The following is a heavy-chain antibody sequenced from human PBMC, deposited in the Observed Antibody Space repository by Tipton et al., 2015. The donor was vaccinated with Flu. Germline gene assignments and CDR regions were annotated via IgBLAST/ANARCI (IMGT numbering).Heavy chain of an antibody. D-gene: IGHD6-19*01. Sequence: TLSLTCTVTGGYINTYIWSWFRQSAGKDLEWIGRIYSSGKADYSAPLKTRVTMSIDTSKSRLSLRLTSVTAADTAVYYCATASPASGTGWSDQGFDVWGQGTTVTVSS. CDR1: GGYINTYI. V-gene: IGHV4-4*07. CDR2: IYSSGKA. CDR3: ATASPASGTGWSDQGFDV. J-gene: IGHJ6*02.